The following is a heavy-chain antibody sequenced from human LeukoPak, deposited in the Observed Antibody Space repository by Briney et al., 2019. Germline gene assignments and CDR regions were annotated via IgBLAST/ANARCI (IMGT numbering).Heavy chain of an antibody. D-gene: IGHD3-3*01. CDR3: ARLGSGYSFDY. V-gene: IGHV4-34*01. CDR2: INHSGST. J-gene: IGHJ4*02. CDR1: GGSFSGYY. Sequence: SETLSLTCAVYGGSFSGYYWSWIRQPPGKGLEWIGEINHSGSTNYNPSLKSRVTISVDTSKNQFSLKLSSVTAADTAVYYCARLGSGYSFDYWGQGTLVTVSS.